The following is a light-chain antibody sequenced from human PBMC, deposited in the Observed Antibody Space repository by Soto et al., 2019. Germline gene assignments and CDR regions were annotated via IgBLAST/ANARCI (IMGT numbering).Light chain of an antibody. CDR3: SSYTSSSTYV. Sequence: QSVVTQPASVSGSPGQSVTIACTGTVSDVGGYDYVSWYQHHPGKAPKVMIYEVTNRPSGVSNRSSGSKSGNTASLTISGLLAEDEADYYCSSYTSSSTYVFGTGTKVT. CDR1: VSDVGGYDY. V-gene: IGLV2-14*01. CDR2: EVT. J-gene: IGLJ1*01.